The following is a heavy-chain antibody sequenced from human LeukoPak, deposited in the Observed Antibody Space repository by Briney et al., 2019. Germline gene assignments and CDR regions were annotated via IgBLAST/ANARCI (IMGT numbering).Heavy chain of an antibody. CDR1: GYTFTSYG. CDR2: ISAYNGNT. Sequence: ASVKVSCKASGYTFTSYGISWVRQAPGQGLEWMGWISAYNGNTNYAQKLQGRVTMTTDTSTSTAYMELRSLRSDDTAVYYCASEVTMVRGVPGAFDIWGQGTMVTVSS. V-gene: IGHV1-18*01. CDR3: ASEVTMVRGVPGAFDI. J-gene: IGHJ3*02. D-gene: IGHD3-10*01.